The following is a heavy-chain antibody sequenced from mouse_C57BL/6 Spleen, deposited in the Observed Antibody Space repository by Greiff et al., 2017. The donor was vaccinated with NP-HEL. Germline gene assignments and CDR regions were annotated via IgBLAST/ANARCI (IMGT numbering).Heavy chain of an antibody. V-gene: IGHV1-76*01. CDR2: IYPGSGNT. CDR3: ARGGYCNYDAMDY. D-gene: IGHD2-1*01. CDR1: GYTFTDYY. Sequence: VQLQQSGAELVRPGASVKLSCKASGYTFTDYYINWVKQRPGQGLEWIARIYPGSGNTYYNEKFKGKATLTAEKSSSTAYMQLSSLTSEDSAVYLCARGGYCNYDAMDYLGQRTSVTVSS. J-gene: IGHJ4*01.